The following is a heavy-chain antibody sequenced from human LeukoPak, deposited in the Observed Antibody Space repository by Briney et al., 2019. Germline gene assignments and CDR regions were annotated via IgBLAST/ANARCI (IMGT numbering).Heavy chain of an antibody. J-gene: IGHJ4*02. Sequence: GGSLRLSCAASGFTFSSYSMNWVRQAPGKGLEWVSYISSSSSTIYYADSVKGRFTISRDNAKNSLYLQMNSLRAEDTAVYYCAREIRWLAHWGQGTLVTVSS. V-gene: IGHV3-48*04. CDR1: GFTFSSYS. CDR3: AREIRWLAH. D-gene: IGHD6-19*01. CDR2: ISSSSSTI.